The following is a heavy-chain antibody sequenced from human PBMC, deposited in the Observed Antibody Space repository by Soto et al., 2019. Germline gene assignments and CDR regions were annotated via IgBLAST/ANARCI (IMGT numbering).Heavy chain of an antibody. D-gene: IGHD5-18*01. Sequence: HGESLNISCNGSGYSFTSYWISWVRQMPGKGLEWMGRIDPSDSYTNYSPSFQGHVTISADKSISTAYLQWSSLKASDTAMYYCARTSMQSRGYSYGHGGMDVWGQGTTVTVSS. CDR2: IDPSDSYT. J-gene: IGHJ6*02. CDR3: ARTSMQSRGYSYGHGGMDV. V-gene: IGHV5-10-1*01. CDR1: GYSFTSYW.